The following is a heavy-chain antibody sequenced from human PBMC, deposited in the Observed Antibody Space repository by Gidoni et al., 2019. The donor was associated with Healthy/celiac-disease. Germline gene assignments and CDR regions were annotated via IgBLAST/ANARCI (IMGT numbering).Heavy chain of an antibody. CDR3: TTDPPPYDYGEGY. V-gene: IGHV3-15*01. D-gene: IGHD4-17*01. J-gene: IGHJ4*02. CDR1: GFTFSNAW. Sequence: EVQLVESGGGLAKPGGSLSLSCAASGFTFSNAWMSWVRQAPGKGLEWVGRIKSKTDGGTTDYAAPVKGRFTISRDDSKNTLYLQMNSLKTEDTAVYYCTTDPPPYDYGEGYWGQGTLVTVSS. CDR2: IKSKTDGGTT.